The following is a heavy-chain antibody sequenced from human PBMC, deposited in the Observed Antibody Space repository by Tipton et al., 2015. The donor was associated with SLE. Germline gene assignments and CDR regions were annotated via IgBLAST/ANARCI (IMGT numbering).Heavy chain of an antibody. D-gene: IGHD1-14*01. CDR1: GGSFSGYY. CDR2: INHSGST. V-gene: IGHV4-34*01. CDR3: ARGPSITYFDY. Sequence: TLSLTCAVYGGSFSGYYWSWFRQPPGKGLEWIGEINHSGSTNYNPSLKSRVTISVDTSKNQFSLKLSSVTAADTAVYYCARGPSITYFDYWGQGTLVTVSS. J-gene: IGHJ4*02.